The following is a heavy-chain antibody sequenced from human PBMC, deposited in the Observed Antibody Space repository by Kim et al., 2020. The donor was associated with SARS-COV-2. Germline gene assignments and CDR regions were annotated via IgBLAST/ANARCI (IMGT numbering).Heavy chain of an antibody. D-gene: IGHD3-16*01. Sequence: GSTDYADPVKGRFTISKDHSKNPLYLQMNSLRAEDTAVYYCAKGGTPFDYWGQGTLVTVSS. V-gene: IGHV3-23*01. CDR2: GST. J-gene: IGHJ4*02. CDR3: AKGGTPFDY.